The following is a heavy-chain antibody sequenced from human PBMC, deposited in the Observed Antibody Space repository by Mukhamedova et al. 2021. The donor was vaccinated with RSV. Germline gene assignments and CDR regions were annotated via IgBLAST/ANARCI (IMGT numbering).Heavy chain of an antibody. Sequence: GKGLEWVSAISSSGSNIYYADSVKGRFTISRDNAKKSLYLQMNSLTAEDTAVYYCVSSRAVDVDYWGQVTLVTVS. V-gene: IGHV3-21*01. CDR3: VSSRAVDVDY. J-gene: IGHJ4*02. D-gene: IGHD6-13*01. CDR2: ISSSGSNI.